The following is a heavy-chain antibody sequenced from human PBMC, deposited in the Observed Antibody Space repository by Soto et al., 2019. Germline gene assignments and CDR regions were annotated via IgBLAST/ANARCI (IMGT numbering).Heavy chain of an antibody. CDR1: GYSFTSYW. CDR2: IYPGDSDT. CDR3: ARRFDFWSGYPYYYYYYGMDV. V-gene: IGHV5-51*01. J-gene: IGHJ6*02. Sequence: GESLKISCKGSGYSFTSYWIGWVRQMPGKGLEWMGIIYPGDSDTRYSPSFQGQVTISADKSISTAYLQWSSLKASDTAMYYCARRFDFWSGYPYYYYYYGMDVWGQGTTVTVSS. D-gene: IGHD3-3*01.